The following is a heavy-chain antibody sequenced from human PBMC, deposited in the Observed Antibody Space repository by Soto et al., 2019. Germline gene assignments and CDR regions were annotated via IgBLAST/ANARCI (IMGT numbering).Heavy chain of an antibody. CDR1: GGSISSGDYY. V-gene: IGHV4-30-4*01. CDR3: ARLGSPVVPAYYYYCGMDV. D-gene: IGHD2-2*01. CDR2: IYYSGST. J-gene: IGHJ6*02. Sequence: SLTCTVSGGSISSGDYYWSWIRQPPGKGLEWIGYIYYSGSTYYNPSLKSRVTISVDTSKNQFSLKLSSVTAADTAVYYCARLGSPVVPAYYYYCGMDVWGQGTTVTVSS.